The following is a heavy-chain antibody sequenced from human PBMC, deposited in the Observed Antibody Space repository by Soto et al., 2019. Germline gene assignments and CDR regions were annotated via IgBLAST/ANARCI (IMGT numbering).Heavy chain of an antibody. D-gene: IGHD6-19*01. CDR3: ARGRIDSSGWPSFDY. CDR2: IGTAGDT. Sequence: GGSLRLSCAAPGFTFSSYDMHWVRQATGKGLEWVSAIGTAGDTYYPGSVKGRFTISRENAKNSLYLQMNSLRAGDTAVYYCARGRIDSSGWPSFDYWGQGTLVTVSS. V-gene: IGHV3-13*01. CDR1: GFTFSSYD. J-gene: IGHJ4*02.